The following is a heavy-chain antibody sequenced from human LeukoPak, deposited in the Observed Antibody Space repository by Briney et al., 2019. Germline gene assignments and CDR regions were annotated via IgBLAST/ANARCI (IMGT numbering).Heavy chain of an antibody. V-gene: IGHV1-18*01. D-gene: IGHD3-22*01. CDR3: ARDYYDSSGYYYRYFQH. Sequence: GASVKVSCKASGYTFTSYGISWVRQAPGQGLEWMGWISAYNGNTNYAQKLQGRVTMTTDTSTSTAYMELRSLRSDDTAVYYCARDYYDSSGYYYRYFQHWGQGTPVTVSS. J-gene: IGHJ1*01. CDR1: GYTFTSYG. CDR2: ISAYNGNT.